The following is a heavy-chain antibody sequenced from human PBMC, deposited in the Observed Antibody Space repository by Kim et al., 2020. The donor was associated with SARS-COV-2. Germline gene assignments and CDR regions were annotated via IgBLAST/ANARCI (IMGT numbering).Heavy chain of an antibody. CDR3: ASLAAVRADPFGPFDY. CDR1: GGSISSSSYY. Sequence: SETLSLTCTVSGGSISSSSYYWGWIRQPPGKGLEWIGSIYYTPTTHYNPPPQTPLTIPAATPNNPLSLNPTPATAADTPAHYCASLAAVRADPFGPFDY. V-gene: IGHV4-39*02. CDR2: IYYTPTT. D-gene: IGHD3-10*01. J-gene: IGHJ4*01.